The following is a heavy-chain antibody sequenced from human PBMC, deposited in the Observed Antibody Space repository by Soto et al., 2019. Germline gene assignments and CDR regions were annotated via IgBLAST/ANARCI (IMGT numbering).Heavy chain of an antibody. CDR2: FDPEDGET. CDR3: AGYVWGSYRYPSYFDY. D-gene: IGHD3-16*02. V-gene: IGHV1-24*01. Sequence: QVQLVQSGAEVKKPGASVKVSCKVSGYTLTELSMHWVRQAPGKGLEWMGGFDPEDGETIYAQKFQGRVTMTEDTSTDTAYMELSSLRSEDTAVYYCAGYVWGSYRYPSYFDYWGQGTLVTVSS. CDR1: GYTLTELS. J-gene: IGHJ4*02.